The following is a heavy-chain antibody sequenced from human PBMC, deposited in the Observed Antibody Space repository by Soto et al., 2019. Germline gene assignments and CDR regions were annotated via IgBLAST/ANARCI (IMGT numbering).Heavy chain of an antibody. CDR2: ISGSGGST. V-gene: IGHV3-23*01. Sequence: EVQLLESGGGLVQPGGSLRLSCAASGFTFSSYAMSWVRQAPGKGLEWVSAISGSGGSTYYADSVKGWFTISRDNSKNTLYLQMNSLRAEDTAVYYCAKCGFWSGYYSDYYYYMDVWGKGTTVTVSS. J-gene: IGHJ6*03. D-gene: IGHD3-3*01. CDR3: AKCGFWSGYYSDYYYYMDV. CDR1: GFTFSSYA.